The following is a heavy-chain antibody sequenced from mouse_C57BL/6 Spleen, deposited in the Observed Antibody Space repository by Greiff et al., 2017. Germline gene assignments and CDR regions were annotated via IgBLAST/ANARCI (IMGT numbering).Heavy chain of an antibody. J-gene: IGHJ1*03. V-gene: IGHV7-3*01. Sequence: EVKLQESGGGLVQPGGSLSLSCAASGFTFTDYYMSWVRQPPGKALEWLGFIRNKANGYTTEYSATVKGRFTISRDNSQSILYLQMNALRAEDSATDYCARYHHYYGSSYGYWYFDVWGTGTTVTVSS. CDR3: ARYHHYYGSSYGYWYFDV. D-gene: IGHD1-1*01. CDR1: GFTFTDYY. CDR2: IRNKANGYTT.